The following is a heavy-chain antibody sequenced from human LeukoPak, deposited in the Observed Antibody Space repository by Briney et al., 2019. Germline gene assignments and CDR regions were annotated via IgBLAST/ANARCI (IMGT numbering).Heavy chain of an antibody. Sequence: GGSLRLSCGASGFTFRSYWMTGIRQAPGEGLEGVSCVSSSSRFIYYADSVKGRFTISRDNAKNPVYLQLNSLRAEDTAVYYCARDYFSRAALLGYFDLWRRGPLLTVSS. V-gene: IGHV3-21*01. D-gene: IGHD2-15*01. CDR3: ARDYFSRAALLGYFDL. CDR1: GFTFRSYW. J-gene: IGHJ2*01. CDR2: VSSSSRFI.